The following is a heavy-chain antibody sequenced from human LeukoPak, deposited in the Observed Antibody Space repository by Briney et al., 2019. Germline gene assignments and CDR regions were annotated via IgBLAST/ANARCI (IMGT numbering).Heavy chain of an antibody. CDR3: AGLVGRYSSGLYYYYFDY. Sequence: SGTLSLTCTVSGDSINSLDLWSWVRQPPGKGLEWIGEMYLSGTTHSNPSVKCRVTISIDKSKNQFFLNLSSVTAADTAVYYCAGLVGRYSSGLYYYYFDYWGQGTLVTVSS. CDR1: GDSINSLDL. D-gene: IGHD3-22*01. CDR2: MYLSGTT. V-gene: IGHV4-4*02. J-gene: IGHJ4*02.